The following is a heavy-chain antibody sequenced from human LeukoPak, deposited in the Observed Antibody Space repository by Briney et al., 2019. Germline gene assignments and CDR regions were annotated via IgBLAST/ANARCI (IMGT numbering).Heavy chain of an antibody. V-gene: IGHV1-18*04. Sequence: ASVKVSCKASGYTFTGYYMHWVRQAPGQGLEWMGWISAYNGNTNYAQKLQGRVTMTTDTSTSTAYMELRSLRSDDTAVYYCARAGPYGDYDYWGQGTLVTVSS. CDR1: GYTFTGYY. CDR3: ARAGPYGDYDY. D-gene: IGHD4-17*01. CDR2: ISAYNGNT. J-gene: IGHJ4*02.